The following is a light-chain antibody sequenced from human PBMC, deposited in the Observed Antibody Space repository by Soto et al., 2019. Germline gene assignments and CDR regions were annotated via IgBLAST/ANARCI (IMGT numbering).Light chain of an antibody. J-gene: IGKJ2*01. CDR1: QSVSSSY. CDR3: QQYGSSPHT. V-gene: IGKV3-20*01. CDR2: GAS. Sequence: EIVLTQSPGTLSLSPGERATLSCRASQSVSSSYLAWYQHKPGQAPRLLIYGASSRATGIPDRFSGSGSGTDFTLTISRLEPEDFAVYYCQQYGSSPHTFGQGTKLXX.